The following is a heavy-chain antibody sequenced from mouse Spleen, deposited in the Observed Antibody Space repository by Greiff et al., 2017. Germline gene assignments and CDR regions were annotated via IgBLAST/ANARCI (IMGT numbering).Heavy chain of an antibody. J-gene: IGHJ2*01. CDR2: ISSGGSYT. V-gene: IGHV5-6*01. CDR3: ARHDYGHFDY. D-gene: IGHD1-2*01. CDR1: GFTFSSYG. Sequence: EVKLVESGGDLVKPGGSLKLSCAASGFTFSSYGMSWVRQTPDKRLEWVATISSGGSYTYYPDSVKGRFTISRDNAKNTLYLQMSSLKSEDTAMYYCARHDYGHFDYWGQGTTLTVSS.